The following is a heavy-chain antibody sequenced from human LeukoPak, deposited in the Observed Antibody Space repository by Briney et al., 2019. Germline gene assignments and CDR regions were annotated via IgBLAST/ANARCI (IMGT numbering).Heavy chain of an antibody. CDR1: GGSISSSSYY. D-gene: IGHD3-9*01. J-gene: IGHJ4*02. Sequence: SETLSLTCTVSGGSISSSSYYWGWIRQPPGKGLEWIGSIYYSGSTYYNPSLKSRVTISVDTSKNQFSLKLSSVTAADTAVYYCARYPDYDILTGYWAGLFDYWGQGTLVTVSS. CDR2: IYYSGST. V-gene: IGHV4-39*01. CDR3: ARYPDYDILTGYWAGLFDY.